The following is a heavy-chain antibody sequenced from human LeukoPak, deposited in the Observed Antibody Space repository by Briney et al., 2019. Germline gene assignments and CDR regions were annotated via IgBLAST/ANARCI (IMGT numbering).Heavy chain of an antibody. CDR2: IVGNGGST. V-gene: IGHV3-64*01. J-gene: IGHJ4*02. CDR3: ARGATSGLYGTLDC. CDR1: GFTFSSYA. D-gene: IGHD3-16*01. Sequence: GGSLRLSCAASGFTFSSYAMHWVRQAPGKGLEYVSAIVGNGGSTYYANSVKGRFTISRDNSKNTLYLQMGSLRAEDMAVYYCARGATSGLYGTLDCWGRGTLVTVSS.